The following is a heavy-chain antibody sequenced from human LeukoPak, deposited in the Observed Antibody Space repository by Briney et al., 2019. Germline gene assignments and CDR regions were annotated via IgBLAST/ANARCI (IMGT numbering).Heavy chain of an antibody. V-gene: IGHV3-30*02. J-gene: IGHJ6*03. CDR2: IRFDESNK. D-gene: IGHD5-12*01. CDR3: ARDGIYSGMDV. CDR1: AFTFSDYG. Sequence: GGSLRLSCAASAFTFSDYGMHWVRQAPGKGLEWVAFIRFDESNKYYADSVKGRFTISRDNAKNSLYLQMNSLRAEDTAVYYCARDGIYSGMDVWGKGTTVTVSS.